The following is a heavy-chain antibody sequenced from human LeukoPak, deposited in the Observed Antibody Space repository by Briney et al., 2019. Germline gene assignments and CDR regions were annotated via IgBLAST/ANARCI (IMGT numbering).Heavy chain of an antibody. J-gene: IGHJ4*02. CDR1: GGSISTYY. D-gene: IGHD6-6*01. CDR3: ARGASIAAGLHC. CDR2: IYYSGNT. Sequence: SETLSLTCTVSGGSISTYYWSWIRQPPGKGLEWIGYIYYSGNTNYNPSLKSRVTISGDTSKNQFSLKLSSVTAADMAVYYCARGASIAAGLHCWGQGTLVTVSS. V-gene: IGHV4-59*01.